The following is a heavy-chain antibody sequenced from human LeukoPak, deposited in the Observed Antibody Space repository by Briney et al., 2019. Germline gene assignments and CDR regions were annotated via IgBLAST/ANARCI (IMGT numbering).Heavy chain of an antibody. CDR2: ISSSGSTI. J-gene: IGHJ4*02. D-gene: IGHD3-3*01. CDR3: ARSYYFYDFWSDYYN. V-gene: IGHV3-48*03. CDR1: GFTFSSYE. Sequence: PGGSLRLSCAASGFTFSSYEMNWVRQAPGKGLEWVSYISSSGSTIYYADSVKGRFTISRDNAKNSLYLQMNSLRAEDTAVYYCARSYYFYDFWSDYYNWGQGTLVTVSS.